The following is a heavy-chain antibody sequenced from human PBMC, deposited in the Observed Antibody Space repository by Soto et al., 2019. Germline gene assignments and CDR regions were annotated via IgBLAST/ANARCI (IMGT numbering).Heavy chain of an antibody. V-gene: IGHV5-51*01. Sequence: GESLKISCKGSGYSFTTYWIGWVRQMPGKGLEWMGIIYPGDSDARYSPSFQGQVTISADKSINTAYLQWDSLKASDTAMYYCARIFGEVWAYYFDYWGQGTPVTVSS. CDR3: ARIFGEVWAYYFDY. D-gene: IGHD3-3*01. CDR1: GYSFTTYW. CDR2: IYPGDSDA. J-gene: IGHJ4*02.